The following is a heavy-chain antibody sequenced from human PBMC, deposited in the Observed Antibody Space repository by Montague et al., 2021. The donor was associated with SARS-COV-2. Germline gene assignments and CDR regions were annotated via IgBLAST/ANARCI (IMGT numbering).Heavy chain of an antibody. CDR2: IYHSGST. V-gene: IGHV4-4*02. CDR3: ARVHPLWFGELLLDYYYYYGMDV. J-gene: IGHJ6*02. Sequence: SETLSLTCAVSGGSISSSNWWSWVRQPPGKGLEWIGEIYHSGSTNYNPSLKIRVTISVDKSKNQFSLKLSSVTAADTAVYYCARVHPLWFGELLLDYYYYYGMDVWGQGTTVTVSS. CDR1: GGSISSSNW. D-gene: IGHD3-10*01.